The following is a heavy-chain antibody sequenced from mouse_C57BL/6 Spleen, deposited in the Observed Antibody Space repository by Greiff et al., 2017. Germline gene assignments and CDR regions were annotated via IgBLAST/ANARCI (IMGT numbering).Heavy chain of an antibody. CDR3: ATRRDYYGSFDY. D-gene: IGHD1-1*01. J-gene: IGHJ2*01. CDR1: GYTFTSYW. V-gene: IGHV1-69*01. Sequence: QVQLQQPGAELVMPGASVKLSCKASGYTFTSYWMHWVKHRPGQGLEWIGEIDPSDSYTNYNQKFKGKSTLTVDKSSSTAYMQLSSLTSEDSAVYYCATRRDYYGSFDYWGQGTTLTVSS. CDR2: IDPSDSYT.